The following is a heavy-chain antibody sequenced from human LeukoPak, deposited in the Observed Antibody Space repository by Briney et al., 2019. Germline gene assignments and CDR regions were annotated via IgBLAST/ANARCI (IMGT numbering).Heavy chain of an antibody. CDR1: GHTFTAYY. V-gene: IGHV1-2*02. CDR3: AGGLRAYDILTGPMGGWFDP. J-gene: IGHJ5*02. D-gene: IGHD3-9*01. CDR2: INPNSGGT. Sequence: ASVKVSCKASGHTFTAYYMFWVRQAPGQGLEWMGWINPNSGGTNYAPKFQGRVTMTRDTSISTAYMELSSLRSEDTAVYYCAGGLRAYDILTGPMGGWFDPWGQGTLVTVSS.